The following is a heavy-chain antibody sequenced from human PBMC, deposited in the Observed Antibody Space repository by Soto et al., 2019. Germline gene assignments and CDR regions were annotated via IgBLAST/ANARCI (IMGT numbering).Heavy chain of an antibody. CDR2: INTYNGNT. D-gene: IGHD3-10*01. Sequence: ASVKVSCKASGYTFTSYGISWVRQAPGQGLQWMGWINTYNGNTDYEQRLQGRVTLTTDTSTSTAYMELRSLRSDDSAVYYCARVAASGSYSDNWFDPWGQGTLVTVSS. CDR1: GYTFTSYG. V-gene: IGHV1-18*01. CDR3: ARVAASGSYSDNWFDP. J-gene: IGHJ5*02.